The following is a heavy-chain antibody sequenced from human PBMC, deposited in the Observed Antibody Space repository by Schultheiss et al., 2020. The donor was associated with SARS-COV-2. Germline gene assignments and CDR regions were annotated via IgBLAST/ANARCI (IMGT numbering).Heavy chain of an antibody. CDR1: GGSISSSSYY. J-gene: IGHJ5*02. CDR2: MYHSGTT. V-gene: IGHV4-39*07. D-gene: IGHD2-15*01. CDR3: ARGGDCSGGSCHGWFDP. Sequence: SETLSLTCTVSGGSISSSSYYWGWIRQPPGKGLEWIGSMYHSGTTYYNPSLKSRVTISVDTSKNQFSLKLSSVTAADTAVYYCARGGDCSGGSCHGWFDPWGQGTLVTVSS.